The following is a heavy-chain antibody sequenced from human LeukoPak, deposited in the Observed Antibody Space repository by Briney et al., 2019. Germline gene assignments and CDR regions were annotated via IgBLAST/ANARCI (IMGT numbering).Heavy chain of an antibody. Sequence: PSQTLSLTCTVSGGSISSGDYYWSWIRQPPGKGLEWIGYIYYGGSTYYNPSLKSRVTISVDTSKNQFSLKLSSVTAADTAVYYCARGKRSYDILTGYYKAPPDYWGQGTLVTVSS. J-gene: IGHJ4*02. CDR3: ARGKRSYDILTGYYKAPPDY. V-gene: IGHV4-30-4*08. CDR1: GGSISSGDYY. CDR2: IYYGGST. D-gene: IGHD3-9*01.